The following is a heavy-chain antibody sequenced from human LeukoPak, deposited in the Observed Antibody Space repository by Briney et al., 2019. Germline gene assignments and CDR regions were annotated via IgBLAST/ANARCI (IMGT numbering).Heavy chain of an antibody. D-gene: IGHD2-15*01. CDR2: ICGSGDSK. CDR3: AKHRGGSCYSSFDY. Sequence: PGGSLRLSCAASGFTFSTYAMSWVRQAPGRGLEWVSAICGSGDSKYYADSVKGRFTISRDNSKNTLLLQMKSLRAEDTAVEYCAKHRGGSCYSSFDYWGQGTQVIVSS. V-gene: IGHV3-23*01. CDR1: GFTFSTYA. J-gene: IGHJ4*02.